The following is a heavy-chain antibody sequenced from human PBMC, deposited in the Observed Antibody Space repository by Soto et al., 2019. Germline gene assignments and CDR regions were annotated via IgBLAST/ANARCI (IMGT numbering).Heavy chain of an antibody. CDR2: IIPIFGTA. D-gene: IGHD6-6*01. CDR1: GGTFSSYA. CDR3: ARSSSPLDDFDI. J-gene: IGHJ3*02. Sequence: GPSVKVSCKASGGTFSSYAISWVRQAPGQGLEWMGGIIPIFGTANYAQKFQGRVTITADKSTSTAYMELSSLRSEDTAVYYCARSSSPLDDFDIWGQRTMVTV. V-gene: IGHV1-69*06.